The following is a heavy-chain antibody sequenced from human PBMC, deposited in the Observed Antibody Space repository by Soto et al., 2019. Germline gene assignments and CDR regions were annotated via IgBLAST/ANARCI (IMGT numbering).Heavy chain of an antibody. Sequence: EVQLVESGGGLVQPGRSLRLSCAASGFTFDDYAMHWVRQAPGKGLEWVSGISWNSGSIGYADSVKGRFTISRDNAKNSLYLQMNSLRAEDTALYYCAKDMAGRTRSYMDVWGQGTTVTVSS. CDR3: AKDMAGRTRSYMDV. V-gene: IGHV3-9*01. CDR2: ISWNSGSI. CDR1: GFTFDDYA. J-gene: IGHJ6*03. D-gene: IGHD1-26*01.